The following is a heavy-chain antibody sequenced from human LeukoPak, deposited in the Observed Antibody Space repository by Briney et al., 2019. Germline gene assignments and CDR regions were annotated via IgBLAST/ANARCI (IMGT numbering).Heavy chain of an antibody. CDR1: GYTFTSYY. CDR3: ARGNPTNYGAYLYYFDY. J-gene: IGHJ4*02. CDR2: INPSGGST. D-gene: IGHD4-17*01. V-gene: IGHV1-46*01. Sequence: ASVKVSCKASGYTFTSYYMHWVRQAPGQGLEWMGIINPSGGSTNYAQKFQGRVTMTRDTSTSTVYVELSSLRSEDTAVYYCARGNPTNYGAYLYYFDYWGQGTLVTVSS.